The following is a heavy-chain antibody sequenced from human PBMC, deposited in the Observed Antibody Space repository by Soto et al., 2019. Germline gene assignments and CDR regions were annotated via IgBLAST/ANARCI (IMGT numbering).Heavy chain of an antibody. CDR2: IYYSGST. V-gene: IGHV4-59*01. Sequence: SETLSLTCTVSGGSISSYYWSWIRQPPGKGLEWIGYIYYSGSTNYNPSLKSRVTISVDTSKNQFSLKLSSVTAADTAVYYCARWGYDILTGYYLRPAFDIWGQGTMVPVSS. CDR1: GGSISSYY. D-gene: IGHD3-9*01. CDR3: ARWGYDILTGYYLRPAFDI. J-gene: IGHJ3*02.